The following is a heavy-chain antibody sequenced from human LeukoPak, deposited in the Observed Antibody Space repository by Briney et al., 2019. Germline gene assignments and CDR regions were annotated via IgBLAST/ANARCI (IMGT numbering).Heavy chain of an antibody. V-gene: IGHV3-23*01. J-gene: IGHJ4*02. D-gene: IGHD4-23*01. Sequence: GGSLRLSCVASGFTSTTFAMSWVRQAPGKGLEWVSGISGSGSSTYYADSVMGRFTISRDNSKNTLYLQMNSLRAEDTAIYYCAKHRDYGANTPFDYWGQGTLVTVSS. CDR3: AKHRDYGANTPFDY. CDR1: GFTSTTFA. CDR2: ISGSGSST.